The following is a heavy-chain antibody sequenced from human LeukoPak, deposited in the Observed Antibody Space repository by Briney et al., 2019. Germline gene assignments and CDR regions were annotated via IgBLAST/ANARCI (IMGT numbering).Heavy chain of an antibody. CDR2: INHSGST. CDR3: ARGPAFYDSSATDWFDP. Sequence: PSETLSLTCAVCGGSFSGYYWNWIRQPPGKGLEWIGEINHSGSTNYNPSLRSRVTISVDTSKNQFSLKLSSVTAADTAVYYCARGPAFYDSSATDWFDPWGQGTLVTVSS. J-gene: IGHJ5*02. D-gene: IGHD3-3*01. CDR1: GGSFSGYY. V-gene: IGHV4-34*01.